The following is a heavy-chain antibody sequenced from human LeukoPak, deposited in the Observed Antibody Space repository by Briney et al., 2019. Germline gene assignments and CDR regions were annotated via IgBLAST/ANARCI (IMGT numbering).Heavy chain of an antibody. V-gene: IGHV1-18*01. CDR3: ARTRYSYGSLYYYYMDV. D-gene: IGHD5-18*01. CDR2: ISAYNGNT. Sequence: GASVKVSCKVSGYTFTSYGISWVRQAPGQGLEWMGWISAYNGNTNYAQKLQGRVTMTTDTSTSTAYMELRSLRSDDTAVYYCARTRYSYGSLYYYYMDVWGKGTTVTVSS. J-gene: IGHJ6*03. CDR1: GYTFTSYG.